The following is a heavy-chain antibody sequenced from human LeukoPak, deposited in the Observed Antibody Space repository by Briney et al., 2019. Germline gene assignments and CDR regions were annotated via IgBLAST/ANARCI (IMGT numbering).Heavy chain of an antibody. V-gene: IGHV4-39*07. Sequence: PSETLSLTCTVSGGSISSGSYYWSWIRQPAGKGLEWIGSIYYSGSTYYNPSLKSRVTISVDTSKNQFSLKLSSVTAADTAVYYCARGGGPRATGYQNWFDPWGQGTLVTVSS. D-gene: IGHD3-16*02. J-gene: IGHJ5*02. CDR3: ARGGGPRATGYQNWFDP. CDR1: GGSISSGSYY. CDR2: IYYSGST.